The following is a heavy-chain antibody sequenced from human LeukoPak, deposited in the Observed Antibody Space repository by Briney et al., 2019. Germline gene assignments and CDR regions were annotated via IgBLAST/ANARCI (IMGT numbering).Heavy chain of an antibody. CDR2: IYTSGSS. D-gene: IGHD6-13*01. V-gene: IGHV4-4*07. J-gene: IGHJ4*02. CDR1: GGSISSYY. CDR3: ARGVYIAAAQYGY. Sequence: PSETLSLTCIVSGGSISSYYWSWIRQPAGKGREWIGRIYTSGSSNYNPSLKSRVTMSVDTSKNQFSLKLSSVTAADTAVYYCARGVYIAAAQYGYWGQGTLVTVSS.